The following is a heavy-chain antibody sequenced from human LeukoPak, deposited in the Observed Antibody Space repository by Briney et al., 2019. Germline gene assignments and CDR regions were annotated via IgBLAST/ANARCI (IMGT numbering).Heavy chain of an antibody. CDR2: IYYSGST. D-gene: IGHD4-17*01. Sequence: ASQTLSLTCTVSGGSISSGGYYWSWIRQHPGKGLEWIGYIYYSGSTYYNPSLKSRVTISVDTSKNQFSLKLSSVTAADTAVYYCARLSRDFTVTTVLGFDYWGQGTLVTVSS. J-gene: IGHJ4*02. CDR3: ARLSRDFTVTTVLGFDY. V-gene: IGHV4-31*03. CDR1: GGSISSGGYY.